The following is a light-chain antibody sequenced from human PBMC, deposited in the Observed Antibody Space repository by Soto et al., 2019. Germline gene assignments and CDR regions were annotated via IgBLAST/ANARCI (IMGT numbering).Light chain of an antibody. CDR2: DVS. CDR3: SSYTSRNTLV. J-gene: IGLJ2*01. V-gene: IGLV2-14*03. Sequence: QSALTQPASVSGSPGQSITISCTGTSSDVGGYNYVSWYQQHPGTVPKLMIYDVSDRPSGVSNRFSGSKSGNTASLTISGLQAEDEADYYCSSYTSRNTLVFGGGPTLTVL. CDR1: SSDVGGYNY.